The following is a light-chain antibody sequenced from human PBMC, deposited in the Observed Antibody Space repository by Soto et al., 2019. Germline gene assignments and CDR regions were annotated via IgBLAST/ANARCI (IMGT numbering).Light chain of an antibody. V-gene: IGKV1-9*01. CDR2: TVS. CDR1: QDIRSS. J-gene: IGKJ4*01. Sequence: DIQLTQSPSFLSASVGDRLTITCRASQDIRSSLAWYQQKPGKAPNLLIYTVSTLQGEVPSRFSGSRSGTESTLTISSLQAEDFATYYGQQFNSSPFSFGGGTKVEI. CDR3: QQFNSSPFS.